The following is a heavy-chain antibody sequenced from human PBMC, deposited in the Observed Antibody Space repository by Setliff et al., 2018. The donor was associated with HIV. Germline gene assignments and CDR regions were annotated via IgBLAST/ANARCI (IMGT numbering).Heavy chain of an antibody. J-gene: IGHJ3*02. V-gene: IGHV4-31*03. CDR2: IYYSGST. D-gene: IGHD2-15*01. CDR3: ARVDRVESAFDI. Sequence: SETLSLTCNVSGSSFSSGIYYWTWIRQHPGKGLEWIGYIYYSGSTYYNPSLKSRVTISVDTSKNQFSLKLSSVTAADTAVYYCARVDRVESAFDIWGQGTMVTVSS. CDR1: GSSFSSGIYY.